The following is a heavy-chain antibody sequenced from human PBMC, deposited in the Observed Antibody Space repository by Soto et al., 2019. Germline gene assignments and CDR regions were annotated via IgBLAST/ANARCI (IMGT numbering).Heavy chain of an antibody. V-gene: IGHV4-59*08. Sequence: SETLSLTCTVSGGSISSYYWSWIRQPPGKGLEWIGYIYYSGSTNYNPSLKSRVTISVDTSKNQFSLKLSSVTAADTAVYYCASSHGYCSGGSCYPTSHLDXWGQGTLVTVSS. CDR1: GGSISSYY. CDR3: ASSHGYCSGGSCYPTSHLDX. CDR2: IYYSGST. J-gene: IGHJ4*02. D-gene: IGHD2-15*01.